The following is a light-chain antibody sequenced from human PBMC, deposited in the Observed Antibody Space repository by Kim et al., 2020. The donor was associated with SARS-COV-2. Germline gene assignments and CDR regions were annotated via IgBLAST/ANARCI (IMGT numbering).Light chain of an antibody. CDR1: QSVGSN. CDR3: QQYNNWPPYT. CDR2: GAS. Sequence: VSPGEGVALSCRASQSVGSNLAWYQQKPGRAPRLLIYGASTRATGIPARFSGSGSGTEFTLTVSSLQSEDFAVYCCQQYNNWPPYTFGQGTKLEI. J-gene: IGKJ2*01. V-gene: IGKV3-15*01.